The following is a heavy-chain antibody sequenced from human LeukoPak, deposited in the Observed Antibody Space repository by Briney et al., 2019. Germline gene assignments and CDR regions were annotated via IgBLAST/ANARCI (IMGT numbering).Heavy chain of an antibody. Sequence: ASVKVSCKASGYTFTSYGISWVRQAPGQGLEWMGWISAYNGNTNYAQKLQGRVTMTTDTSTSTAYMELSSLRSEDTAVYYCARGCSSTSCYLYYYYGMDVWGQGTTVTVSS. CDR2: ISAYNGNT. CDR3: ARGCSSTSCYLYYYYGMDV. J-gene: IGHJ6*02. D-gene: IGHD2-2*01. V-gene: IGHV1-18*01. CDR1: GYTFTSYG.